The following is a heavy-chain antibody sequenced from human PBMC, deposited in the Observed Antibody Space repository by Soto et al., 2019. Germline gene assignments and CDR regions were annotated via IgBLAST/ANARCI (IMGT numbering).Heavy chain of an antibody. J-gene: IGHJ5*02. CDR2: ISAYNGNT. CDR3: AIFKYYDFWSGYPYWFDP. CDR1: GYTFTSYG. V-gene: IGHV1-18*01. D-gene: IGHD3-3*01. Sequence: ASVKVSCKASGYTFTSYGISWVRQAPGQGLEWMGWISAYNGNTNYAQKLQGRVTMTTDTSTSTAYMEPRSLRSDDTAVYYCAIFKYYDFWSGYPYWFDPWGQGTLVTVSS.